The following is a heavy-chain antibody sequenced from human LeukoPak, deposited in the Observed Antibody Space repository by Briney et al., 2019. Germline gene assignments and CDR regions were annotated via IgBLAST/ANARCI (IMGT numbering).Heavy chain of an antibody. CDR1: GFTFSSYS. V-gene: IGHV3-23*01. Sequence: SGGSLRLSCAASGFTFSSYSMNWVRQAPGKGLEWVSAISGSGGSTYYADSVKGRFTISRDNSKNTLYLQMNSLRAEDTAVYYCAKDRLRWMPGAFDIWGQGTMVTVSS. D-gene: IGHD4-23*01. CDR2: ISGSGGST. CDR3: AKDRLRWMPGAFDI. J-gene: IGHJ3*02.